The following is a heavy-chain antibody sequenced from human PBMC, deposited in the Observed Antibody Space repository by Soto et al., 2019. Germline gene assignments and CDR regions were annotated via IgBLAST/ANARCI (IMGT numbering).Heavy chain of an antibody. CDR1: GFTFSSYG. CDR2: ISNDGNNT. D-gene: IGHD4-17*01. CDR3: ARGPSYSDSYFDY. J-gene: IGHJ4*02. V-gene: IGHV3-30*03. Sequence: PGGSLRLSCSASGFTFSSYGMHWVRQAPGKGLQWFAVISNDGNNTYYADSVEGRFTISRDNSKNTVYLQMNSLRLEDTAVYYCARGPSYSDSYFDYWGQGTLVTVSS.